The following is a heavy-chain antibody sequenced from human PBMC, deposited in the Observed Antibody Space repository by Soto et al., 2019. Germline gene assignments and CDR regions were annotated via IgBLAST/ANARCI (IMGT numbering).Heavy chain of an antibody. CDR3: ARDRGPSSGYYPYWFDP. V-gene: IGHV1-69*12. CDR2: IIPIFGTA. D-gene: IGHD3-22*01. J-gene: IGHJ5*02. CDR1: GGTFSSYA. Sequence: QVQLVQSGAEVKKPGSSVKVSCKASGGTFSSYAITWVRQAPGQGLEWMGGIIPIFGTANYAQKFQARVTITGAXSXGXXYMELRSLRSEDTAVYYCARDRGPSSGYYPYWFDPWGQGPLVTVSS.